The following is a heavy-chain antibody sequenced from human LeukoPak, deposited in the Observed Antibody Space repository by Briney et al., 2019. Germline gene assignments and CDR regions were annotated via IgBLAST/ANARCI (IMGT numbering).Heavy chain of an antibody. CDR1: GDSVSNNSVA. V-gene: IGHV6-1*01. D-gene: IGHD3-10*01. CDR3: ARDMDYYGSGSYYNSHWFDP. Sequence: QTLSLTCAISGDSVSNNSVAWNWIRHSPSRGLEWLGRTYYRSKWYNDYAVSVKSRITINPETAKNQFSLQLNSVTPEDTAVYYCARDMDYYGSGSYYNSHWFDPWGQGTLVTVSS. J-gene: IGHJ5*02. CDR2: TYYRSKWYN.